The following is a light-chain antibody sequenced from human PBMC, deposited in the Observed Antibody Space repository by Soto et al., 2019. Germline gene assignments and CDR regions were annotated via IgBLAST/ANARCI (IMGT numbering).Light chain of an antibody. CDR3: QQYGSSRWT. CDR2: ATS. Sequence: EIVLTRSPGTLSLSPGERATLSCRASQSVSSSALAWYQQKPGQAPRRLIYATSTRATGIPARFSGSGSGTDFTLTISRLEPEDFAVYYCQQYGSSRWTFGQGTKVDIK. V-gene: IGKV3-20*01. CDR1: QSVSSSA. J-gene: IGKJ1*01.